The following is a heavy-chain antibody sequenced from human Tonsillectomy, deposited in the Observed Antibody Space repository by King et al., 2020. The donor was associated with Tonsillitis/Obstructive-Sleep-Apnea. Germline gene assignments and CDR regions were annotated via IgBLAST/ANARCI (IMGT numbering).Heavy chain of an antibody. V-gene: IGHV3-23*04. CDR2: ISGSGAST. J-gene: IGHJ4*02. CDR3: ATDSLLATRPTLTFDY. D-gene: IGHD6-6*01. Sequence: QLVQSGGGLVQPGGSLRLSCAASGFTFSSYAMSWVRQAPGKGLEWVSAISGSGASTYYADSVKGRFTISRDNSKNTLYLQMNSLRAEDTAVYYCATDSLLATRPTLTFDYWGQGTLVTVSS. CDR1: GFTFSSYA.